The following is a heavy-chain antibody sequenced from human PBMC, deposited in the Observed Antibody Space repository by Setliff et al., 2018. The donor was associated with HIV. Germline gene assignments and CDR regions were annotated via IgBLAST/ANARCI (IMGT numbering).Heavy chain of an antibody. CDR3: ARGNNGYYYDSSGYYH. J-gene: IGHJ5*02. V-gene: IGHV4-4*08. CDR1: GGSISSYY. CDR2: IYTSGST. Sequence: PSETLSLTCTVSGGSISSYYWSWIRQPPGKGLEWIGHIYTSGSTSYNPSLKSRVTISVDTSKNQFSLKLSSVTAADTAVYYCARGNNGYYYDSSGYYHWGQGTLVTVSS. D-gene: IGHD3-22*01.